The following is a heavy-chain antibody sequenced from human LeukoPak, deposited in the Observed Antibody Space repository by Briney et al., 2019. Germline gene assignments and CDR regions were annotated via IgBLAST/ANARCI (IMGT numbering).Heavy chain of an antibody. CDR3: AREPRAYSSSWFDY. CDR1: GGSISSYY. Sequence: SETLSLTCTVSGGSISSYYWSWIRQPPGKGLEWIGYIYYSGSTNYNPSLKSRVTLSVDTSKNQFSLKLSSVTAADTAVYYCAREPRAYSSSWFDYWGQGTLVTVSS. J-gene: IGHJ4*02. CDR2: IYYSGST. D-gene: IGHD6-13*01. V-gene: IGHV4-59*01.